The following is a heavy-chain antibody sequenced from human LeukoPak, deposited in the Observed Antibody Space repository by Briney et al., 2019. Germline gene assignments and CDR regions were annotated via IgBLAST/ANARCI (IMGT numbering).Heavy chain of an antibody. D-gene: IGHD6-19*01. Sequence: GGPLRRSCTASGSAFSVYAVSWLRQRPGKGLDWFATINAHSGTTSYASSVRGRFPISRDNSKNTLYLQLNTLRAADTATYYCSKPISGGLAVTAYWFHSWGQGTLVVVSS. CDR3: SKPISGGLAVTAYWFHS. CDR2: INAHSGTT. J-gene: IGHJ5*01. CDR1: GSAFSVYA. V-gene: IGHV3-23*01.